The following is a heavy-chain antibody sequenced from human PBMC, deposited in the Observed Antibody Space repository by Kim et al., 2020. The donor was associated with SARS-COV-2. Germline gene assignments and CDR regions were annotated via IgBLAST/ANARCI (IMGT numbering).Heavy chain of an antibody. CDR1: GVSISGSGYY. J-gene: IGHJ5*02. Sequence: SGTLSLTCTVSGVSISGSGYYWAWIYQPPGKGLEWIGSIVSSGITYYNPSLQSRVTISVDTSKNQFSLKLNSVTAADTAVFFCAKRLNSNIDPWGQGTLVTVSS. CDR3: AKRLNSNIDP. V-gene: IGHV4-39*01. CDR2: IVSSGIT. D-gene: IGHD5-18*01.